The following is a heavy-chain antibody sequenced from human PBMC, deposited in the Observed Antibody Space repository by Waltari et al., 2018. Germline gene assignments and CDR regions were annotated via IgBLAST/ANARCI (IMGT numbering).Heavy chain of an antibody. CDR2: INPNSGGT. V-gene: IGHV1-2*06. D-gene: IGHD6-6*01. CDR3: ARDFHYSSSLSNAFDI. CDR1: GYTFTGYY. Sequence: QVQLVQSGAEVKKPGASVKVSCKASGYTFTGYYMHWVRQAPGQGLEWMGRINPNSGGTNYAQKFQGRVTMTRDTSISTAYMELSRLRSDDTAVYYCARDFHYSSSLSNAFDIWGQGTMVTVSS. J-gene: IGHJ3*02.